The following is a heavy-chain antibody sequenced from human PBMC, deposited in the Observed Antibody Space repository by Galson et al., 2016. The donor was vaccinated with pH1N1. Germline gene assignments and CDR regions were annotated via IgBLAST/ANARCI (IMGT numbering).Heavy chain of an antibody. CDR3: ARLNFDWLTFDY. Sequence: SLRLSCAASGFTFSNYWMSWVRQAPGKGLEWVANIKQDGSDKYYVDSVNGRFTISRDNTKNSLYLQMSSLRAGDTAVYYCARLNFDWLTFDYWGQGTLVTVSS. V-gene: IGHV3-7*01. CDR2: IKQDGSDK. J-gene: IGHJ4*02. D-gene: IGHD3-9*01. CDR1: GFTFSNYW.